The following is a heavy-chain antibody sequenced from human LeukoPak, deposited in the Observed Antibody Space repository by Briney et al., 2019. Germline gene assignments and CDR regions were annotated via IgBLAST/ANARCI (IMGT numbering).Heavy chain of an antibody. J-gene: IGHJ4*02. Sequence: PSETLSLTCAVYGGSFSGYYWSWVRQAPGKGLEWVSDISSSGSTIYFADSVKGRFTISRDNAKNSLYLQMNSLRDEDTAVYYCARLEYYYVSGNYYKLFDYWGQGTLVTVCS. V-gene: IGHV3-48*02. CDR3: ARLEYYYVSGNYYKLFDY. D-gene: IGHD3-10*01. CDR1: GGSFSGYY. CDR2: ISSSGSTI.